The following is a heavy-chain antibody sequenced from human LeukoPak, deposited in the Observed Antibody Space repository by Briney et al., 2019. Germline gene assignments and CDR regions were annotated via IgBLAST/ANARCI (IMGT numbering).Heavy chain of an antibody. CDR2: LYIGGNT. V-gene: IGHV3-53*01. D-gene: IGHD5-18*01. CDR3: MTAAGYNFGQY. Sequence: TGGSLRLSRAASGLTVNNNYMNWVRQAPGKGLEWVSALYIGGNTYYADSVRGRFTISRDNSKNTLYLQMNSLRAEDTAIYYCMTAAGYNFGQYWGQGTLVTVSS. CDR1: GLTVNNNY. J-gene: IGHJ4*02.